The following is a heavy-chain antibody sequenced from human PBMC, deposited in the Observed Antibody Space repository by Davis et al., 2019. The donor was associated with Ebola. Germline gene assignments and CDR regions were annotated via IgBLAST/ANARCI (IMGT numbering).Heavy chain of an antibody. D-gene: IGHD3-16*01. J-gene: IGHJ3*02. CDR3: ARVKGGFQYDVFDI. CDR2: IRYDGSNK. Sequence: PGGSLRLSCVASGFTFSSYAMSWVRQAPGKGLEWVAFIRYDGSNKYYADSVKGRFTISRDNSKNTLYLQMNSLRAEDTAVYYCARVKGGFQYDVFDIWGQGTMVTVSS. CDR1: GFTFSSYA. V-gene: IGHV3-30*02.